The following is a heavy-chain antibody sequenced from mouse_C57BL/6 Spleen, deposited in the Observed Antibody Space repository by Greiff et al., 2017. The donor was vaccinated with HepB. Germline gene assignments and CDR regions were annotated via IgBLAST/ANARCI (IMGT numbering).Heavy chain of an antibody. J-gene: IGHJ2*01. CDR1: GYTFSSYW. D-gene: IGHD2-4*01. Sequence: QVQLQQSGADLVKPGASVKVSCKASGYTFSSYWMHWVKQRPGQGLEWIGRVHPSDSDTNYNQKFKGKATLTVDKSSGTAYMHLSSLTSEDSAVYDCAMHEDYDEDFDNWGRGTTRTDSS. V-gene: IGHV1-74*01. CDR2: VHPSDSDT. CDR3: AMHEDYDEDFDN.